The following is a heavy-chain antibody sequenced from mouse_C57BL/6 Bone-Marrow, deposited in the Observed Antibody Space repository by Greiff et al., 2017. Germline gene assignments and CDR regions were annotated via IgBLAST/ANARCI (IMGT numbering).Heavy chain of an antibody. Sequence: VQLQQSGAELVRPGASVQLSCTASGFNIKDDYMHWVKQRPEQGLEWIGWIDPENGDTEYASKFQGKATITADTSSNTAYLQLSSLTSEDTAVYYCTGTGVAHWYFDVWGTGTTVTVTS. V-gene: IGHV14-4*01. J-gene: IGHJ1*03. CDR3: TGTGVAHWYFDV. CDR2: IDPENGDT. CDR1: GFNIKDDY. D-gene: IGHD1-1*01.